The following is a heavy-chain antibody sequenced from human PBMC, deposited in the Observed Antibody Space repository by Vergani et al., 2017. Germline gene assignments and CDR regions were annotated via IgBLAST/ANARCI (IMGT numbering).Heavy chain of an antibody. CDR1: GFTFSTYA. CDR3: ALNRRGYFDY. CDR2: ISSDGGST. J-gene: IGHJ4*02. V-gene: IGHV3-23*04. Sequence: VQLVESGGGLVQPGGSLRLSCAASGFTFSTYAMTWVRQAPGKGLEWVSTISSDGGSTYYADSVKGRFTISRDNSKNTLYLQMNSLRAEDTAVYYCALNRRGYFDYWGQGTLVTVSS.